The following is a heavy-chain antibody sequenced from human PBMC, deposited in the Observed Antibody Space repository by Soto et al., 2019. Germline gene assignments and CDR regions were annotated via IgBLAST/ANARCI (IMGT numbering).Heavy chain of an antibody. D-gene: IGHD1-7*01. CDR2: IIPIFGTA. J-gene: IGHJ6*02. CDR3: ARDLGYNWNYVGMDV. Sequence: QVQLVQSGAEVKKPGSSVKVSCKTSGGTFSSYAISWVRQAPGQGLEWMGGIIPIFGTANYAQKFQGRVTIAADESTSTAYREVRSLRSEDTAVYYCARDLGYNWNYVGMDVWGQGTTVTVSS. V-gene: IGHV1-69*01. CDR1: GGTFSSYA.